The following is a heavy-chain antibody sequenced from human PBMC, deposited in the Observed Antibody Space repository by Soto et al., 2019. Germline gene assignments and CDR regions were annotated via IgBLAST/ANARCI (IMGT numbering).Heavy chain of an antibody. CDR2: IYYSGST. J-gene: IGHJ4*02. Sequence: QVQLQESGPGLVKPSQTLSLTCTVSGGSISSGGYYWSWIRQHPGKGLEWIGYIYYSGSTYYNPSLKSRVTIAVDTSKNQFSRKLGSVTAADTTVSYCARVHSFDLITMVQGVREFDYWGQGTLVTVSS. CDR3: ARVHSFDLITMVQGVREFDY. CDR1: GGSISSGGYY. V-gene: IGHV4-31*03. D-gene: IGHD3-10*01.